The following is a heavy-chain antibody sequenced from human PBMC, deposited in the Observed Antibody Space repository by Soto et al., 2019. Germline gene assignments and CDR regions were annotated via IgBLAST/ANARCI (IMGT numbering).Heavy chain of an antibody. V-gene: IGHV4-30-4*01. Sequence: TLSLTCTVSGGSVNMGDDYWSCLGPPPGKGLEWIGYIYSSGSTYYNPSLKSRVTIAVDTSKNQFSLKLSSVTAADTAVYYCARDKKVVWFGESTPDGIDVWGQGTTVTVSS. J-gene: IGHJ6*02. D-gene: IGHD3-10*01. CDR2: IYSSGST. CDR3: ARDKKVVWFGESTPDGIDV. CDR1: GGSVNMGDDY.